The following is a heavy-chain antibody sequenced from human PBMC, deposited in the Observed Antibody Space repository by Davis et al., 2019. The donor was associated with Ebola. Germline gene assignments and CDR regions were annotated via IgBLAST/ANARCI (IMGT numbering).Heavy chain of an antibody. D-gene: IGHD3-9*01. V-gene: IGHV1-69*06. CDR2: IIPIFGTA. J-gene: IGHJ6*02. CDR1: GGTFSSYA. CDR3: ARGGGTRITIGYYYGMDV. Sequence: AASVTVSCKASGGTFSSYAISWVRQAPGQGLEWMGGIIPIFGTANYAQKFQGRVTITADKSTSTAYLELSSLRSEDTAVYYCARGGGTRITIGYYYGMDVWGQGTTVTVSS.